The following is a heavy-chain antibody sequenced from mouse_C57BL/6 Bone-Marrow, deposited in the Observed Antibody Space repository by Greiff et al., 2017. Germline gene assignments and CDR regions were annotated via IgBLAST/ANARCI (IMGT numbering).Heavy chain of an antibody. V-gene: IGHV1-82*01. CDR1: GYAFSSSW. CDR3: ARGQFITTVYAMDY. Sequence: QVQLQQSGPELVKPGASVKISCKASGYAFSSSWMNWVKQRPGKGLEWIGRIYPGDGDTNYNGKFKGKATLTADKSSSTAYMQLSSLTSEDSSVYFWARGQFITTVYAMDYWGQGTSVTVSS. J-gene: IGHJ4*01. D-gene: IGHD1-1*01. CDR2: IYPGDGDT.